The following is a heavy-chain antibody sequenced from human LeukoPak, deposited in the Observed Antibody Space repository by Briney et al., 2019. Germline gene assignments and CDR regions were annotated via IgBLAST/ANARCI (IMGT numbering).Heavy chain of an antibody. D-gene: IGHD6-19*01. J-gene: IGHJ4*02. CDR3: ARGGVWYSSGWSDY. CDR1: GFTFSSYE. Sequence: GGSLRLSCAASGFTFSSYEMNWVRQVPGKGLEWVSYISSSGSTIYYADSVKGRFTISRDNAKNSLYLQMNSLRAEDTAVYYCARGGVWYSSGWSDYWGQGTLVTVSS. V-gene: IGHV3-48*03. CDR2: ISSSGSTI.